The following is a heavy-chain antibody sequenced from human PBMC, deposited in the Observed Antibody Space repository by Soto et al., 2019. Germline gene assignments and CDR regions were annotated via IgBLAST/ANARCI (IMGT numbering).Heavy chain of an antibody. CDR2: INWNGGST. J-gene: IGHJ3*02. CDR3: ARLEAYQDFDN. V-gene: IGHV3-20*04. Sequence: GGARRLSCAASEFPYDGYTMHWARQAPGKGLEWISGINWNGGSTGYADSVKGRITISRDTAKNSLYLQMSSLRADDTALYYCARLEAYQDFDNWGQGTMVTVSS. CDR1: EFPYDGYT. D-gene: IGHD2-2*01.